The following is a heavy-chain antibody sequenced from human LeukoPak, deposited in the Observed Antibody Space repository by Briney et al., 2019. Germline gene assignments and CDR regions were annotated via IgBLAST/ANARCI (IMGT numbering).Heavy chain of an antibody. CDR2: ISPSGDRT. CDR3: AIMHGYYDGSGYWVQ. V-gene: IGHV3-23*01. D-gene: IGHD3-22*01. J-gene: IGHJ4*02. CDR1: GFTFGSYG. Sequence: PGGSLRLSCAASGFTFGSYGMSWVRQAPGKGLEWVSFISPSGDRTSNADSVEGRFTISRDNPRDTLYLQMSSLRDEDTAGYYCAIMHGYYDGSGYWVQWGQGTLVTVSS.